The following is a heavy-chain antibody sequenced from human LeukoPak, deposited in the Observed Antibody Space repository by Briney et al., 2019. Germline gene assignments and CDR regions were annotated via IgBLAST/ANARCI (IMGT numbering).Heavy chain of an antibody. J-gene: IGHJ4*02. CDR2: MKFNGVT. CDR3: ARAPPRRCPGNDCYPIFDF. CDR1: GDSIISSY. V-gene: IGHV4-59*01. D-gene: IGHD2-21*02. Sequence: PSETLSLTCTVSGDSIISSYWSWIRQPPGKGLEWIAYMKFNGVTDYNPPLKSRVTISLDTSKNRFSLILNSVTTADTAVYYCARAPPRRCPGNDCYPIFDFWGQGSLVTVSS.